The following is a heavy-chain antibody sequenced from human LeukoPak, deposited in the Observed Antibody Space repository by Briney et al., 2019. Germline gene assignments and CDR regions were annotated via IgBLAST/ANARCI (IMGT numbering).Heavy chain of an antibody. CDR2: INHSGST. D-gene: IGHD3-3*01. J-gene: IGHJ4*02. Sequence: SETLSLTCAVYGGSFSGYYWSWIRQPPGKGLEWIGEINHSGSTNYNPSLKSRVTISVDTSKNQFSLKLSSVTAADTAVYYCARGRSVRAPFFYWGQGTLVTVSS. CDR3: ARGRSVRAPFFY. V-gene: IGHV4-34*01. CDR1: GGSFSGYY.